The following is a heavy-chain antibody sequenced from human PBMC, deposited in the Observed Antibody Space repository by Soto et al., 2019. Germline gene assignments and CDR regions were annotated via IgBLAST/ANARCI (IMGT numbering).Heavy chain of an antibody. J-gene: IGHJ4*02. V-gene: IGHV4-61*01. CDR3: AREVSGYSRN. D-gene: IGHD6-13*01. CDR2: IYYSGST. Sequence: SATLSLTCTITSYSVCSGSFYWSWIRQPPGKGLEWIGYIYYSGSTNYNPSLKSRVTISVDTSKNQFSLKLSSVTAADTAVYYCAREVSGYSRNWGQGTLVTVS. CDR1: SYSVCSGSFY.